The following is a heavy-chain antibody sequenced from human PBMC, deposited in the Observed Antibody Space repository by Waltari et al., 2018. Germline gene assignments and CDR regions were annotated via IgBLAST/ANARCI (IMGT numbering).Heavy chain of an antibody. Sequence: EVQLVESGGALVQPGGSLRLSCAASGFTFSTSWMDWVRQAPGKGLEWVANIKQDGSEKYFVDSVKGRFTISRDNAKSSLYLQMDSLRAEDTAVYYCSYTLDYWGQGTLVTVSS. V-gene: IGHV3-7*01. CDR1: GFTFSTSW. J-gene: IGHJ4*02. CDR3: SYTLDY. CDR2: IKQDGSEK.